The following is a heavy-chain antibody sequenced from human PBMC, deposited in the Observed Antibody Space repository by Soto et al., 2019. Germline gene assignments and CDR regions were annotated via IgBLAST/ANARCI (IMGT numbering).Heavy chain of an antibody. CDR2: FYPSGKT. Sequence: PSESLCLSCTVSGVSISSYYRSWSRQPAGKGLEWIRLFYPSGKTNYSPSLKSRLTMSADTSRNQFSLNLTAVTAADTAVYYCARCGLDYGMDVWGQGTTVTVSS. J-gene: IGHJ6*02. V-gene: IGHV4-4*07. CDR3: ARCGLDYGMDV. CDR1: GVSISSYY. D-gene: IGHD6-25*01.